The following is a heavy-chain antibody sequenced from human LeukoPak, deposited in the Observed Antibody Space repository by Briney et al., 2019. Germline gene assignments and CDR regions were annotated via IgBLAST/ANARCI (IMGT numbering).Heavy chain of an antibody. CDR1: GFTFSNYW. J-gene: IGHJ4*02. Sequence: GGSLRLSCAASGFTFSNYWMHWVRQTPGKGLAWVSRVDRDGSGTAYADSVKGRFTISRDNSKNTIYLQMNSLRAEDTAVYYCARGNFDFWGRGTLVTVSS. V-gene: IGHV3-74*01. CDR3: ARGNFDF. CDR2: VDRDGSGT.